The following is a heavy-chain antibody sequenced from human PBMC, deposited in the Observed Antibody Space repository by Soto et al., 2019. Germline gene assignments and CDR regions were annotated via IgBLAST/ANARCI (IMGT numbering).Heavy chain of an antibody. CDR2: MNPDSGNT. D-gene: IGHD3-10*01. Sequence: QVQLVQSGAAVRTPGASVKVSCKASGYTFTSYDINWVRQATGQGPEWMGWMNPDSGNTGYVQKFQGRVTMTRNTAISTAYMELSSLRSEDTAVYYCARSVGGSNVNFDYWGQGTLVTVSS. CDR1: GYTFTSYD. J-gene: IGHJ4*02. CDR3: ARSVGGSNVNFDY. V-gene: IGHV1-8*01.